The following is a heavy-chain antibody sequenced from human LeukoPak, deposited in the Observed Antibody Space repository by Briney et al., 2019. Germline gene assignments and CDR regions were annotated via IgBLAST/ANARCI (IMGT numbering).Heavy chain of an antibody. V-gene: IGHV1-69*05. CDR2: IIPIFGTA. D-gene: IGHD6-19*01. J-gene: IGHJ5*02. CDR1: GYTFISYD. CDR3: ARSQGSGWYPGAYNWFDP. Sequence: GASVKVSCKTSGYTFISYDINWVRQAPGQGLEWMGGIIPIFGTANYAQKFQGRVTITTDESTSTAYMELSSLRSEDTAVYYCARSQGSGWYPGAYNWFDPWGQGTLVTVSS.